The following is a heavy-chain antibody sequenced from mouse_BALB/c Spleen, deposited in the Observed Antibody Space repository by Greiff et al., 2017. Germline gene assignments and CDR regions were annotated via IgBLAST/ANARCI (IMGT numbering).Heavy chain of an antibody. Sequence: QVQLQQSGPELVKPGASVKISCKASGYAFSSSWMNWVKQRPGQGLEWIGRIYPGDGDTNYNGKFKGKATLTADKSSSTAYMQLSSLTSVDSAVYFCARSLYYYGSSYWYFDVWGAGTTVTVSS. CDR2: IYPGDGDT. D-gene: IGHD1-1*01. CDR3: ARSLYYYGSSYWYFDV. CDR1: GYAFSSSW. J-gene: IGHJ1*01. V-gene: IGHV1-82*01.